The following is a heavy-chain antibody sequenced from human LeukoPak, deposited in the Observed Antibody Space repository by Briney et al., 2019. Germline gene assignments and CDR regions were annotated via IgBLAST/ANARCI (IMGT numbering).Heavy chain of an antibody. Sequence: PSETLSLTCTVSGGSISSYYWSWIRQPPGKGLEWIGEINHSGSTNYNPSLKSRVTVSVDTSKNQFSLKLSSVTAADTAVYYCARGQANPLRYYYDSSGYYNYFDYWGQGTLVTVSS. CDR3: ARGQANPLRYYYDSSGYYNYFDY. J-gene: IGHJ4*02. CDR2: INHSGST. V-gene: IGHV4-34*01. CDR1: GGSISSYY. D-gene: IGHD3-22*01.